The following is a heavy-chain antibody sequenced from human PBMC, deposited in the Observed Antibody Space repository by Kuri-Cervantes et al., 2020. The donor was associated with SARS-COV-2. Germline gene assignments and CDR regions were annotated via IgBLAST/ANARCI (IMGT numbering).Heavy chain of an antibody. CDR2: IYSGGST. CDR1: GFTFSSYA. CDR3: ARVLDY. V-gene: IGHV3-66*01. J-gene: IGHJ4*02. Sequence: GESLKISCAASGFTFSSYAMSWVRQAPGKGREWGSVIYSGGSTYYADSVKGRFTISRDNSKNTLYLQMNSLRAEDTAVYYCARVLDYWGQGTLVTVSS.